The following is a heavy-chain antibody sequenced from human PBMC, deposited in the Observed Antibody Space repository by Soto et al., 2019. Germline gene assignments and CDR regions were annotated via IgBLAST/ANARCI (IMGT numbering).Heavy chain of an antibody. V-gene: IGHV3-48*03. J-gene: IGHJ4*02. Sequence: GGSLRLSYAASGFTFNSYEMNWVRQAPGKGLEWVSYISSSGSTIYYAYSVKGRFTISRDKAKNSLYLKMNSLTAEDKAVYYCGCGGRARCFTTICPFRDYRGPGTLVPVTS. D-gene: IGHD2-2*01. CDR2: ISSSGSTI. CDR1: GFTFNSYE. CDR3: GCGGRARCFTTICPFRDY.